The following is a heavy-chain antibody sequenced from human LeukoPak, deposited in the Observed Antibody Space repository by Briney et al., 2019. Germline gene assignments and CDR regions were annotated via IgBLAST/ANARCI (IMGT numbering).Heavy chain of an antibody. D-gene: IGHD6-13*01. CDR2: IYTSGST. J-gene: IGHJ6*03. CDR3: ARRPEAAGTRYYYYYYMDV. V-gene: IGHV4-4*09. CDR1: GGSISSYY. Sequence: PSETLSLTCTVSGGSISSYYWSWIRQPPGKGLEWIGYIYTSGSTNYNPSLKSRVTISVDTSKNQFSLKLSSVTAADTAVYYCARRPEAAGTRYYYYYYMDVWGKGTTVTVSS.